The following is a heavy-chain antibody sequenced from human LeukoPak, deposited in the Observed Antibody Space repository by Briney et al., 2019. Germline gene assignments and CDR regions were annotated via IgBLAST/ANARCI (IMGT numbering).Heavy chain of an antibody. CDR3: ARRAVAASVPFDY. D-gene: IGHD6-19*01. Sequence: PGGSLRLSCAASGFTFSTYWMSWVRQAPGKGLEWVANIKQDGSEEYYVDSVKGRFTIPRDNAKNSLYLQMNSLRAEDTDVYYCARRAVAASVPFDYWGQGTLVTVSS. J-gene: IGHJ4*02. V-gene: IGHV3-7*01. CDR1: GFTFSTYW. CDR2: IKQDGSEE.